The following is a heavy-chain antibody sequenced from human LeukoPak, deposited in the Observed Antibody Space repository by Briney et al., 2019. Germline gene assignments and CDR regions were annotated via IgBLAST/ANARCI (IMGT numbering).Heavy chain of an antibody. V-gene: IGHV4-4*07. CDR2: IYTSGST. D-gene: IGHD6-13*01. CDR1: GSSISSYY. CDR3: ARTPSHSGSWDGDFDY. J-gene: IGHJ4*02. Sequence: SETLSLTCTVSGSSISSYYWSWIRQPAGKGLEWIGRIYTSGSTNYNPSLKSRVTMSVDTSKNQFSLKLSYVTAADTAVYYCARTPSHSGSWDGDFDYWGQGTLVIVSS.